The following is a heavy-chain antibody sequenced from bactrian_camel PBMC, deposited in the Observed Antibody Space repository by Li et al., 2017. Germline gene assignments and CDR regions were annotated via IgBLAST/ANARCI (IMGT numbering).Heavy chain of an antibody. CDR1: GYITSTCG. CDR3: SAVDFDESPPGGACTAQEAVFFGR. Sequence: VQLVESGGGSVQVGGSLKLTCKFSGYITSTCGMSWYRQAPGKEREGVATIYTGDGSTYYVDSVKGRFTISQDNAKNTVYLQMNSLSPEDTAKYYCSAVDFDESPPGGACTAQEAVFFGRWGQGTQVTVS. V-gene: IGHV3S40*01. D-gene: IGHD6*01. J-gene: IGHJ6*01. CDR2: IYTGDGST.